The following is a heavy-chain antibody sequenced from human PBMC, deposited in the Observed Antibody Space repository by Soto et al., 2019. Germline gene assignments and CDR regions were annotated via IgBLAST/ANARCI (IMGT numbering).Heavy chain of an antibody. CDR1: GFTFSSYA. J-gene: IGHJ4*02. CDR3: ARDGGYSSGWFDY. CDR2: ISGSGGST. V-gene: IGHV3-23*01. D-gene: IGHD6-19*01. Sequence: GGSLRLSCAASGFTFSSYAMSWVRQAPGKGLEWVSAISGSGGSTYYADSVKGRFTISRDNAKNSLYLQMNSLRAEDTAVYYCARDGGYSSGWFDYWGQGTLVTVSS.